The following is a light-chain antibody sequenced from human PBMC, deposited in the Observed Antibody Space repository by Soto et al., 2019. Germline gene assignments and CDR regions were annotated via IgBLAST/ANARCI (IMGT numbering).Light chain of an antibody. CDR2: DVS. Sequence: QSALTQPRSVSGSPGQSVTISCTGTSSDVGAYNYVSWYQQHPGKAPKLMIYDVSKRPSGVPDRFSGSKSGNTASLTISGLQAEDEADDYCCSYAGSYTVGTGTKLTVL. V-gene: IGLV2-11*01. J-gene: IGLJ1*01. CDR3: CSYAGSYT. CDR1: SSDVGAYNY.